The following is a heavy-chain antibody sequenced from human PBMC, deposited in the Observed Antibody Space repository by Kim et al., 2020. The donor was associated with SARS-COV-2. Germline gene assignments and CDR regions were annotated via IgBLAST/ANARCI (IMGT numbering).Heavy chain of an antibody. CDR1: GFTFTNYG. D-gene: IGHD3-10*01. Sequence: GGSLRLSCATSGFTFTNYGMSWVRQAPGKGLEWVSGISGSGYSTFHTDSVKGRFTISRDNFENTLYLQMNSLRVEDTAVYYCAKLRYYGSGSGGLPPGWFDPWGQGTLVTVSS. CDR3: AKLRYYGSGSGGLPPGWFDP. V-gene: IGHV3-23*01. J-gene: IGHJ5*02. CDR2: ISGSGYST.